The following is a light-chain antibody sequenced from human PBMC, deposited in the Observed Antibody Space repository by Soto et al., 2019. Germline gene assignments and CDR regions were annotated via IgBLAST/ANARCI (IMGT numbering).Light chain of an antibody. CDR3: SSYTSSSTLFYV. CDR1: SSDVGGYNY. J-gene: IGLJ1*01. CDR2: DVS. Sequence: QSVLTQPASVSGSPGQSITISCTGTSSDVGGYNYVSWYQRHPGKAPKLMIYDVSNRPSGVSNRFSGSKSGNTASLTISGLQAEDEADYYCSSYTSSSTLFYVFGPGTKVTVL. V-gene: IGLV2-14*01.